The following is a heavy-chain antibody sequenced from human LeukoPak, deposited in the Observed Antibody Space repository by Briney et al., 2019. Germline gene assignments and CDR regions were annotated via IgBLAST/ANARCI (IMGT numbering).Heavy chain of an antibody. CDR1: GYTLTELS. CDR3: ARDPHVVEAAGQVDY. CDR2: FDPEDGET. J-gene: IGHJ4*02. V-gene: IGHV1-24*01. Sequence: GASVNVSCKVSGYTLTELSMHWVRQAPGKGLEWMGGFDPEDGETIYAQKFQGRVTMTEDTSTSTGYMELRSLRSDDTAVYYCARDPHVVEAAGQVDYWGQGTLVTVSS. D-gene: IGHD6-13*01.